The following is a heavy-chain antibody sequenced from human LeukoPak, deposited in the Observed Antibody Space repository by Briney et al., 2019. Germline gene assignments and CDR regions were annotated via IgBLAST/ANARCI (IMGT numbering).Heavy chain of an antibody. CDR2: IWYDGSYK. CDR1: GFTFSNYG. CDR3: ARDTLIAAPKTGTVTRIGWFDT. J-gene: IGHJ5*02. V-gene: IGHV3-33*01. D-gene: IGHD6-13*01. Sequence: GGSLRLSCAASGFTFSNYGMHWVRQAPGKGLEWVAVIWYDGSYKSYGDSVEGRFTISRDNSKNTLFLQMNSLRADDTAVYYCARDTLIAAPKTGTVTRIGWFDTWGQGTLVTVSS.